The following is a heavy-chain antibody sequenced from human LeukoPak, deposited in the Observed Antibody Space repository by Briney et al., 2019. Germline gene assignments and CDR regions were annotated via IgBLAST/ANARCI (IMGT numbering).Heavy chain of an antibody. V-gene: IGHV4-39*01. CDR1: GGSISSSSYY. CDR3: ARPKTIVGATSAFDI. CDR2: IYYSGST. J-gene: IGHJ3*02. Sequence: SETLSLTCTVSGGSISSSSYYWGWIRQPPGKGLEWIGSIYYSGSTYYNPSPKSRVTISVDTSKNQFSLKLSSVTAADTAVYYCARPKTIVGATSAFDIWGQGTMVTVSS. D-gene: IGHD1-26*01.